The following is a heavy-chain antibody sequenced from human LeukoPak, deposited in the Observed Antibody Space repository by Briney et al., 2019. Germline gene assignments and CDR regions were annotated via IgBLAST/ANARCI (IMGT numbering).Heavy chain of an antibody. CDR3: ARSGYSYAGY. CDR1: GFTFDDYA. D-gene: IGHD5-18*01. V-gene: IGHV3-9*01. CDR2: ISWNSGSI. Sequence: PGRSLRLSCAASGFTFDDYAMHWVRQAPGKGLEWVSGISWNSGSIGYADSVKGRFTISRDTSRNTLYLQMNSLRAEDTAVYYCARSGYSYAGYWGQGTLVTVSS. J-gene: IGHJ4*02.